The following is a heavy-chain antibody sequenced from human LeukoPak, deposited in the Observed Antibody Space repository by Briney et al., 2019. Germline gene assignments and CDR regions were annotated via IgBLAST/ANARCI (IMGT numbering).Heavy chain of an antibody. J-gene: IGHJ4*02. Sequence: GGSLRLSCAASGFTFGDHIMNWVRQLPGKRLEWVAYVSGSGSTVYYADSVKGRFTVSRDNGKSSLYLQMSSLRVEDTALYYCVRQFASWGQGTLVTVSS. CDR1: GFTFGDHI. CDR3: VRQFAS. CDR2: VSGSGSTV. V-gene: IGHV3-48*01.